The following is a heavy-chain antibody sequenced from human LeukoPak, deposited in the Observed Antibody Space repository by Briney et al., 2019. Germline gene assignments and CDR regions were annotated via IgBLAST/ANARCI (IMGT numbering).Heavy chain of an antibody. Sequence: SETLSLTFAVYGGSFSGYYWSWIRQPPGKGLEWIGEINHSGSTNYNPSLKSRVTISVDTSKNQFSLKLSSVTAADTAVYYCARGGSVLLWFGESYNWFDPWGQGTLVTVSS. CDR1: GGSFSGYY. J-gene: IGHJ5*02. V-gene: IGHV4-34*01. D-gene: IGHD3-10*01. CDR3: ARGGSVLLWFGESYNWFDP. CDR2: INHSGST.